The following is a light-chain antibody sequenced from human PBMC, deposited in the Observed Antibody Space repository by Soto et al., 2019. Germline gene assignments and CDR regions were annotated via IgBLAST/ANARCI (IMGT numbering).Light chain of an antibody. Sequence: DIQMTQSPSSVSAYVGDRVTITCRASQGISSWLAWYQQKPGKAPNLLIYGASTLQSGVPSRFSGSGSGTDFPLTISGLQPEDSATYYCQQANSPPLTFGGGTKVEIK. CDR1: QGISSW. CDR2: GAS. J-gene: IGKJ4*01. CDR3: QQANSPPLT. V-gene: IGKV1D-12*01.